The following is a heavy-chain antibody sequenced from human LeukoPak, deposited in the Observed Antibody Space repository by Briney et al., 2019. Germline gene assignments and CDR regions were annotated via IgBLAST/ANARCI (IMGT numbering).Heavy chain of an antibody. CDR1: GFTFSSYS. J-gene: IGHJ4*01. CDR2: ISSRSYI. D-gene: IGHD6-13*01. Sequence: GGSLRLSCAASGFTFSSYSMNWVRQAPGKGLEWVSSISSRSYIYYADSVKGRFTISRDNAKNSLFLQMNSLRAEDTAVYYCARDYLTADGTLHSSYWGHGTLVTVSS. V-gene: IGHV3-21*01. CDR3: ARDYLTADGTLHSSY.